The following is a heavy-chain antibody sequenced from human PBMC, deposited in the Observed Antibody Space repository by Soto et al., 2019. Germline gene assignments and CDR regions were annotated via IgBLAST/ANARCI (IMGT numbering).Heavy chain of an antibody. CDR1: GYTFTSYG. V-gene: IGHV1-18*01. J-gene: IGHJ5*02. D-gene: IGHD6-19*01. CDR2: ISAYNGNT. CDR3: AGEVEWLMTWFDP. Sequence: ASVKVSCKASGYTFTSYGISWVRQAPGQGLEWMGWISAYNGNTNYAQKLQGRVTMTTVTYTSTAYMELRGLRSDDTAVYYCAGEVEWLMTWFDPWGQESLVTAPS.